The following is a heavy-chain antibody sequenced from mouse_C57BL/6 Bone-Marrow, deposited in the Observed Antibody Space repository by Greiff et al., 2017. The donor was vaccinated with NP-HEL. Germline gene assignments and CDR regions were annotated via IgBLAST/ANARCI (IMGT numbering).Heavy chain of an antibody. CDR3: ARNYYGSSHPLDY. J-gene: IGHJ2*01. CDR1: GYTFTSYG. CDR2: IYPRSGNT. Sequence: QVQLQQSGAELARPGASVKLSCKASGYTFTSYGISWVKQSTGQGLEWIGEIYPRSGNTYYNEKFKGKATLTVDKSSSTAYMELSSLTSEASAVYFCARNYYGSSHPLDYWGQGTTLTVSS. D-gene: IGHD1-1*01. V-gene: IGHV1-81*01.